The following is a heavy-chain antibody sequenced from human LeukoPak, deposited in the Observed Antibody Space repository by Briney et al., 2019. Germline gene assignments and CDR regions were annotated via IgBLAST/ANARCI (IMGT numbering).Heavy chain of an antibody. D-gene: IGHD2-2*01. CDR3: ANVGVAAASPPFYLDV. Sequence: GGSLTLSCAASGFTFSNYAMVWVRQAPGKGLDWVSAMTSDGRTFYADSVRGRVTISRDNSKNTLYLQINSLGAEDTAEYFCANVGVAAASPPFYLDVWGKGTTVTVSS. V-gene: IGHV3-23*01. J-gene: IGHJ6*03. CDR2: MTSDGRT. CDR1: GFTFSNYA.